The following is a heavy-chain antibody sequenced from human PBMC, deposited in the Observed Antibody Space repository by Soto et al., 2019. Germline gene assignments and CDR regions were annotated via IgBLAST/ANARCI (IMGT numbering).Heavy chain of an antibody. CDR3: ARGLRLGYCSGGSCLGYGMDV. CDR2: IGTAGDP. CDR1: GFTFSSYD. J-gene: IGHJ6*02. D-gene: IGHD2-15*01. V-gene: IGHV3-13*05. Sequence: GGSLRLSCAASGFTFSSYDMHWVRQATGKGLEWVSAIGTAGDPYYPGSVKGRFTISRENAKNSLYLQMNSLRAGDTAVYYCARGLRLGYCSGGSCLGYGMDVWGQGTTVTVSS.